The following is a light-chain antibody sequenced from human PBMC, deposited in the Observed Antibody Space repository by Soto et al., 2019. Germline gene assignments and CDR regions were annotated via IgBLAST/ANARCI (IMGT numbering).Light chain of an antibody. V-gene: IGKV3-20*01. CDR1: QSVSGSY. Sequence: EIVLTQSPGTLSLSPGERATLSCRASQSVSGSYLAWYQQKPGQSPRLLIYGSSDRATGILDRFSGCGSGTDFALTISSVEPEDFAVYYCQQYGSSPPYTFGQGTKLEIK. CDR2: GSS. CDR3: QQYGSSPPYT. J-gene: IGKJ2*01.